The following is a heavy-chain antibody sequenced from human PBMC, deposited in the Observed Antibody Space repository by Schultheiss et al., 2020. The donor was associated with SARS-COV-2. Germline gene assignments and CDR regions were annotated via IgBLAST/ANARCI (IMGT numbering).Heavy chain of an antibody. J-gene: IGHJ4*02. CDR2: IRSKANSYAT. Sequence: GGSLRLSCAASGFTFSGSAMHWVRQASGKGLEWVGRIRSKANSYATAYAASVKGRFTISRDNSKNTLYLQMNSLRAEDTAVYYCARHAYSSSWYGPADYFDYWGQGTLVTVSS. V-gene: IGHV3-73*01. D-gene: IGHD6-13*01. CDR1: GFTFSGSA. CDR3: ARHAYSSSWYGPADYFDY.